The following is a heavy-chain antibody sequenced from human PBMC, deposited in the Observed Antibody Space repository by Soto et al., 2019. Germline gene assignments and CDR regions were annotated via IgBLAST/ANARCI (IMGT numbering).Heavy chain of an antibody. V-gene: IGHV3-15*01. CDR1: GFTFLSAW. J-gene: IGHJ6*02. CDR2: VKSKSDGEAT. Sequence: EAQLVESGGGVVKPGGSLRLSCGASGFTFLSAWMSWVRQAPGKGLEWVGRVKSKSDGEATDYGAPVKGRFIISRDDSKNTLYLQLNSLKTEDTGVYYCTTGVGATGFDYYYNGTDVWGRGTTVTVSS. CDR3: TTGVGATGFDYYYNGTDV. D-gene: IGHD1-26*01.